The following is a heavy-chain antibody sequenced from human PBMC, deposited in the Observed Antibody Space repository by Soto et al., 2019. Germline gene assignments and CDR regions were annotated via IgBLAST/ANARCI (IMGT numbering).Heavy chain of an antibody. D-gene: IGHD3-9*01. CDR2: ISPDGNEK. CDR1: GFAFSSNW. Sequence: EVFLVESGGDLVQPWGSLRLSCVASGFAFSSNWMSWVRQAPGMGPQWVATISPDGNEKTYADSVTGRFTISRDNAKNSLFLQMISLRADDTALYYCAKTGEWGQGTLVAVSS. CDR3: AKTGE. J-gene: IGHJ4*02. V-gene: IGHV3-7*01.